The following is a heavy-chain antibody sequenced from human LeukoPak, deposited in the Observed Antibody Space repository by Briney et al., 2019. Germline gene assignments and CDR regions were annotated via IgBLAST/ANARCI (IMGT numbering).Heavy chain of an antibody. CDR1: GGSFSGYY. D-gene: IGHD6-6*01. J-gene: IGHJ4*02. Sequence: PSETLSLTCAVYGGSFSGYYWSWIRQPPGKGLEWIGEINHSGSTNYNPSLKSRVTISVGTSKNQFSLKLSSVTAADTAVYYCARGGGAIAARLVGVFAYWGQGTLVTVSS. V-gene: IGHV4-34*01. CDR3: ARGGGAIAARLVGVFAY. CDR2: INHSGST.